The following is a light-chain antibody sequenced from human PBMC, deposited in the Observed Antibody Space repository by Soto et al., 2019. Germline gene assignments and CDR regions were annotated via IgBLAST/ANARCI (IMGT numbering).Light chain of an antibody. V-gene: IGKV1-5*03. Sequence: DIPMTHSTSTLSASVGDRVTITCRASQSISNWLAGYQQKPGKAPKLLIFKASTLESGVQSRFIVSGSGTEFTLNISSLQPDDFATYHCQHYDTYHRTFGQGTKVDIK. CDR2: KAS. CDR3: QHYDTYHRT. CDR1: QSISNW. J-gene: IGKJ1*01.